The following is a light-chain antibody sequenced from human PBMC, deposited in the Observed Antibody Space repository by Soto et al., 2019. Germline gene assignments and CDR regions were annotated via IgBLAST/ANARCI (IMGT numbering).Light chain of an antibody. CDR3: AQLNYYPFT. CDR1: QGISQY. V-gene: IGKV1-9*01. J-gene: IGKJ4*01. CDR2: AAV. Sequence: DIHLNQSADLRAGSVGSTVTIPCRASQGISQYVACYQQKPGKAPKLLIYAAVVLQGGIQSRFSGSGSAIEFLLTIRGLQPEARATYCCAQLNYYPFTFGGGTKVDI.